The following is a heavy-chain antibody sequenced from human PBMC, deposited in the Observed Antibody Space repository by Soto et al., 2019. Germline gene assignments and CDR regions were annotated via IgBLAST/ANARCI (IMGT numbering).Heavy chain of an antibody. J-gene: IGHJ6*02. CDR1: GFTFSSYG. Sequence: QVQLVESGGGVVQPGRSLRLSCAASGFTFSSYGMHWVRQAPGKGLEWVAVISYDGSNKYYADSVKGRFTISRDNSKNTLYLQMNRLRAEDTAVYYCAKEGLEPQHGGNYYYYGMDVWGQGTTVTVSS. D-gene: IGHD1-1*01. CDR3: AKEGLEPQHGGNYYYYGMDV. V-gene: IGHV3-30*18. CDR2: ISYDGSNK.